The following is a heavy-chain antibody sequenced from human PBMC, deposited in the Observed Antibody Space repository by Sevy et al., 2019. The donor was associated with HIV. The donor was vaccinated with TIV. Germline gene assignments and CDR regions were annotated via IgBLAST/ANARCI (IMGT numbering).Heavy chain of an antibody. J-gene: IGHJ4*02. Sequence: GGSLRLSCAVSGFTFSNYAMTWVRQAPGKGLEWVSYISNSGTSMYYSDSVKGRFTISRDNARNSLYLQMNSLRAEDTAVYYCARDLPPSATTVAHFDCWGQGTLVTVSS. CDR3: ARDLPPSATTVAHFDC. D-gene: IGHD4-17*01. CDR1: GFTFSNYA. CDR2: ISNSGTSM. V-gene: IGHV3-48*03.